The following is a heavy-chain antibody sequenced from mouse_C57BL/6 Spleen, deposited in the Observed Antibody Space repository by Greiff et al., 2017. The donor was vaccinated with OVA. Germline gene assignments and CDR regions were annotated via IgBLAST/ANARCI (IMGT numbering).Heavy chain of an antibody. V-gene: IGHV2-2*01. J-gene: IGHJ4*01. Sequence: QVQLQQSGPGLVQPSQSLSITCTVSGFSLTSYGVHWVRQSPGKGLEWLGVIWSGGSTDYNAAFISRLSISKDNSKSQVFFKMNSLQADDTAIYDCARGRYEDYYAMDYWGQGTSVTVSS. CDR2: IWSGGST. D-gene: IGHD2-12*01. CDR1: GFSLTSYG. CDR3: ARGRYEDYYAMDY.